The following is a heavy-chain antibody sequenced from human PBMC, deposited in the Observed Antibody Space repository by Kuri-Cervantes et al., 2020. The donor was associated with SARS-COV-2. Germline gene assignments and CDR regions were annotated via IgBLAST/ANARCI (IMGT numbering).Heavy chain of an antibody. CDR2: IRNKDGKYST. CDR1: GFTFSDHY. Sequence: GESLKISCAASGFTFSDHYMDWVRQAPGRGLEWVGRIRNKDGKYSTEYAASVRGRFTISRDDSKKSLYLQMNRLQTEDTAVYYCTSLQRIPLFDIWGQGTVVTVSS. J-gene: IGHJ3*02. D-gene: IGHD2-21*01. V-gene: IGHV3-72*01. CDR3: TSLQRIPLFDI.